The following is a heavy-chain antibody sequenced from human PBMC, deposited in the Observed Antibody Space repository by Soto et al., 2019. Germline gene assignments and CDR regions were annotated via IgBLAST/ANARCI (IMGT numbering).Heavy chain of an antibody. Sequence: GGSLRLSCAASGFTFSTYAVHWVRQAPGKGLEWVAVISNDESKKYYANSVKGRFTISRDNSNNTGYLQMNSLRREDMAIYYCARSIAVAGLDYSVPGTLVTVSS. V-gene: IGHV3-30-3*01. CDR2: ISNDESKK. CDR1: GFTFSTYA. J-gene: IGHJ4*02. D-gene: IGHD6-19*01. CDR3: ARSIAVAGLDY.